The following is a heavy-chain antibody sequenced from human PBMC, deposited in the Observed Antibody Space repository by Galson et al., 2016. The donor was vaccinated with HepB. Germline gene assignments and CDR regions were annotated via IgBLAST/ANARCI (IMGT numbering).Heavy chain of an antibody. D-gene: IGHD3-10*01. V-gene: IGHV4-34*01. Sequence: EPLSLTCAVNGGSFSGHYWSWFRQPPGKGLEWIGEINHSGSSNHNPSLKSRVTMSVDTSKNQISLNLSSVTAADTAVYYCARGPYYRGSGSYRGPRCYFDYWGQGTLVTVSS. CDR3: ARGPYYRGSGSYRGPRCYFDY. CDR1: GGSFSGHY. J-gene: IGHJ4*02. CDR2: INHSGSS.